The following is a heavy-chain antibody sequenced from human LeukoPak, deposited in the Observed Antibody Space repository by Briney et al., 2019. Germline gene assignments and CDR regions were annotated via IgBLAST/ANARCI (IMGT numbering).Heavy chain of an antibody. J-gene: IGHJ5*02. CDR1: GFTFSSYS. Sequence: PGRSLRLSCAASGFTFSSYSMNWVRQAPGKGLEWVSYISSSRSTIYYADSVKGRFTISRDNAKNSLFLQMNSLRAEDTAMYYCARGQYSSGWYFNWFDPWGQGTQVTVSS. V-gene: IGHV3-48*04. D-gene: IGHD6-19*01. CDR2: ISSSRSTI. CDR3: ARGQYSSGWYFNWFDP.